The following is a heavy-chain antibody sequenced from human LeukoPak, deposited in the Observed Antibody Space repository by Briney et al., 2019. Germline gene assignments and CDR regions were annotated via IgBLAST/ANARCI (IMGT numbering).Heavy chain of an antibody. V-gene: IGHV4-4*07. CDR2: IHSSGST. J-gene: IGHJ5*01. D-gene: IGHD2-8*01. CDR1: GGSISNYY. Sequence: ASETLSLTCTVSGGSISNYYWSWIRQPAGKGLEWMGRIHSSGSTNYNPSLKSRVTISVDKSKNQFSLRLSSVIAADTAVYFCARDRCEGYCTSFDSWGQGTLVTVSS. CDR3: ARDRCEGYCTSFDS.